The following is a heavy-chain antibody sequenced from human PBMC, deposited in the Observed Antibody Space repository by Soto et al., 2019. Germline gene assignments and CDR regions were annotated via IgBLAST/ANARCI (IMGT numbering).Heavy chain of an antibody. Sequence: EVQLLESGGGLVQPGGSLRLSCAASGFTFSSYAMSWVRQAPGKGLEWVSAISGSGGSTYYADSVKGRFTISRDNSKNTLYLQVNSMRDEDTAVYYCAKELAATDAFDIWGQGKMVTVSS. CDR2: ISGSGGST. CDR3: AKELAATDAFDI. D-gene: IGHD6-13*01. V-gene: IGHV3-23*01. J-gene: IGHJ3*02. CDR1: GFTFSSYA.